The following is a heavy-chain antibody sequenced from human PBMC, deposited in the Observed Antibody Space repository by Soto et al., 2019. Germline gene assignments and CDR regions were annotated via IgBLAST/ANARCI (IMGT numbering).Heavy chain of an antibody. J-gene: IGHJ3*02. D-gene: IGHD2-2*01. V-gene: IGHV1-46*03. CDR3: AAYVPEGYCSSTSCYGYAFDI. CDR1: GYTFTSYY. CDR2: INPSGGST. Sequence: ASVKVSCKASGYTFTSYYMHWVRQALGQGLEWMGIINPSGGSTSYAQKFQGRVTMTRDTSTSTVYMELSSLRSEDTAVYYCAAYVPEGYCSSTSCYGYAFDIWGQGTMVTVSS.